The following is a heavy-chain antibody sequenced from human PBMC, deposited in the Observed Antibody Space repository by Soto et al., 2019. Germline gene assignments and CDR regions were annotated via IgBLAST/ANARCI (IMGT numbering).Heavy chain of an antibody. J-gene: IGHJ6*02. D-gene: IGHD6-13*01. CDR1: GGSISRSSYY. CDR2: VSYSGTA. Sequence: QLQLQESGPGLVKPSETLSLTCSISGGSISRSSYYWAWIRQSPQKGLEWIGSVSYSGTAYFSPSRKSRVTISVATSSTRFSLILSSVTAADTAVDYCTRLAMLAAVIPNYYGVDVWGQGTTVTVSS. CDR3: TRLAMLAAVIPNYYGVDV. V-gene: IGHV4-39*01.